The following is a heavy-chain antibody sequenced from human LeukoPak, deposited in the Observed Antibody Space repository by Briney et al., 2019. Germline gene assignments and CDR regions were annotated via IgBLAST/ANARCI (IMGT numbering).Heavy chain of an antibody. CDR1: GGSISSSSYY. D-gene: IGHD4-17*01. J-gene: IGHJ4*02. Sequence: SSETLSLTCTVSGGSISSSSYYWGWIRQPPGKGLEWIGSIYYSGSTYYNPSLKSRVTISVDTSKSQFSLKLSSVTAADTAVYCCASIDYGDYDPTFDYWGQGTLVTVSS. CDR3: ASIDYGDYDPTFDY. CDR2: IYYSGST. V-gene: IGHV4-39*01.